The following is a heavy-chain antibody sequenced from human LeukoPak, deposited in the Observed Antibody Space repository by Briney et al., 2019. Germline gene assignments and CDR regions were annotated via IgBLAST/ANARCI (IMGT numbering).Heavy chain of an antibody. CDR2: IYHSGST. J-gene: IGHJ4*02. CDR1: GVSISSGGYS. V-gene: IGHV4-30-2*01. CDR3: ARGGSNRPLDH. Sequence: SETLSLTCAVSGVSISSGGYSWSWIRQPPGKGLEWIGYIYHSGSTYYNPSLKSRVTMSVDTSKNQLSLRLSSVTAADTAVYYCARGGSNRPLDHWGQGTLVTVSS. D-gene: IGHD3-16*02.